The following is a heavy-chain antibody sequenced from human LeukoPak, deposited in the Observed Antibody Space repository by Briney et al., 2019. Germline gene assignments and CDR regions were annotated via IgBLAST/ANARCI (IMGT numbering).Heavy chain of an antibody. Sequence: HSGGSLRLSCAASGFTFSNYWMIWVRQAPGKGLEWVANIKQDGSEKYYVDSVKGRFTISRDNAKNTLYLQMNSLRAEDTAVYYCAKDLSTLWFDPWGQGTLVTVSS. J-gene: IGHJ5*02. CDR2: IKQDGSEK. CDR1: GFTFSNYW. V-gene: IGHV3-7*03. D-gene: IGHD2-2*01. CDR3: AKDLSTLWFDP.